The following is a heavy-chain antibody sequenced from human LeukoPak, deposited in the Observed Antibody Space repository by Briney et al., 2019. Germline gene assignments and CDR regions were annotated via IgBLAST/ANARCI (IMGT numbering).Heavy chain of an antibody. J-gene: IGHJ4*02. Sequence: PGGSLRLSCAASGFTFSSYSMNWVRQAPGKGLEWVSSISSSSSYIYYADSVKGRFTISRGNAKNSLYLQMNSLRAEDTAVYYCAREARLGELSPSGHWGQGTLVTVSS. CDR2: ISSSSSYI. CDR1: GFTFSSYS. D-gene: IGHD3-16*02. V-gene: IGHV3-21*01. CDR3: AREARLGELSPSGH.